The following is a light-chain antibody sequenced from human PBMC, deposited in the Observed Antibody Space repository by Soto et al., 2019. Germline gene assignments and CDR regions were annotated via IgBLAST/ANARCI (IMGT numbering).Light chain of an antibody. Sequence: ETVMPQSPATLSVSPGGRATLSCRASQSVSNYLAWYQQKTGQAPRLLIYDVSTRATGVPARFSGSGSGTACTRTTASPESEEFAINYCQQYYNGPPTFGQGTKVDIK. CDR3: QQYYNGPPT. CDR2: DVS. CDR1: QSVSNY. J-gene: IGKJ1*01. V-gene: IGKV3-15*01.